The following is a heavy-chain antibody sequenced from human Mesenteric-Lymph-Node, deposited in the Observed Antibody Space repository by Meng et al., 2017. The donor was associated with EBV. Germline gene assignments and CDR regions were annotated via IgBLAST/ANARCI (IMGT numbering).Heavy chain of an antibody. Sequence: QGQFPHWGAGLLKPSETLSLTCAVYGDSFSGYFWSWIRQPLGKGLEWIGEINHSGGTNYNPSLESRVTISVDASKNQFSLKLRSVTAADTAVYYCARGGGVLTPLDYWGQGGLVTVSS. CDR2: INHSGGT. D-gene: IGHD4-23*01. J-gene: IGHJ4*02. CDR1: GDSFSGYF. V-gene: IGHV4-34*02. CDR3: ARGGGVLTPLDY.